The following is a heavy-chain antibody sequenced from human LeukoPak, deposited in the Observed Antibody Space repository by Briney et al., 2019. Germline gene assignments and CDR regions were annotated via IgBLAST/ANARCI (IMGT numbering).Heavy chain of an antibody. CDR2: INPSGGST. D-gene: IGHD2-8*01. CDR3: AARYCTNGVCPNGDY. Sequence: GASVKVSCKASGYTFTSYYMHWVRQAPGQGLEWMGIINPSGGSTSYAQKFQGRVTMTRDTSTSTVYMELSSLRSENTAVYYCAARYCTNGVCPNGDYWGQGTLVTVSS. CDR1: GYTFTSYY. V-gene: IGHV1-46*01. J-gene: IGHJ4*02.